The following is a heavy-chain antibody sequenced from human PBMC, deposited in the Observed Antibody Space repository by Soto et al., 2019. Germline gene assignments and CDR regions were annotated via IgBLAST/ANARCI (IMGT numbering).Heavy chain of an antibody. V-gene: IGHV3-30-3*01. J-gene: IGHJ4*02. CDR3: AREGLVAAFDY. D-gene: IGHD5-12*01. CDR1: GFTCSSYA. Sequence: QVQLVESGGGVVQPGRSLRLSCAASGFTCSSYAMHWVRQAPGKGLEWVAVISYDGSNKYYADSVKGRFTISRDNSKNTLYLQMNSLRAEDTAVYYCAREGLVAAFDYWGQGTLVTVSS. CDR2: ISYDGSNK.